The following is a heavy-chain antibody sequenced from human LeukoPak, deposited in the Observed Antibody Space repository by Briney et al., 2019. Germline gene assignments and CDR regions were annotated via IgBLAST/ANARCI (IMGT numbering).Heavy chain of an antibody. V-gene: IGHV3-30*02. D-gene: IGHD3-10*01. J-gene: IGHJ4*02. CDR3: APVRRYYYGSGYFDY. CDR2: IRYDGSNK. CDR1: GFTFSSYG. Sequence: GGSLRLSCAASGFTFSSYGMHWVRQAPGKGLEWVAFIRYDGSNKYYADSVKGRFTISRDNSKNTLYLQMNSLRAEDTAVYYCAPVRRYYYGSGYFDYWGQGTLVTVSS.